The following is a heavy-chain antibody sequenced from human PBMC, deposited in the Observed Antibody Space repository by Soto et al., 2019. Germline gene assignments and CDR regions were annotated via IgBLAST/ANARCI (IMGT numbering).Heavy chain of an antibody. CDR1: GFTFSSYW. J-gene: IGHJ5*02. CDR3: ARGPMETYDFWSGYYGTGWFDP. CDR2: INSDGSST. Sequence: EVQLVESGGGLVQPGGSLRLSCAASGFTFSSYWMHWVRQAPGKGLVWVSRINSDGSSTSYADSVKGRFTISRDNAKNTLYLQMNSLRAEDTAVYYCARGPMETYDFWSGYYGTGWFDPWGQGTLVTVSS. D-gene: IGHD3-3*01. V-gene: IGHV3-74*01.